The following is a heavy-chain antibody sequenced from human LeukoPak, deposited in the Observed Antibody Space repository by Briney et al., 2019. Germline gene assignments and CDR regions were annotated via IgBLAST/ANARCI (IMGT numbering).Heavy chain of an antibody. CDR2: IYAGNSDA. Sequence: GESLRISCQGFGYPFTTSWIGWVRQLPGKGLEWTAIIYAGNSDAKYSPSFQGQVTISADKSISTAYLQWSSLKASDTAMYYCARHLIAAAPFDYWGQGTLVTVSS. CDR1: GYPFTTSW. V-gene: IGHV5-51*01. J-gene: IGHJ4*02. CDR3: ARHLIAAAPFDY. D-gene: IGHD6-13*01.